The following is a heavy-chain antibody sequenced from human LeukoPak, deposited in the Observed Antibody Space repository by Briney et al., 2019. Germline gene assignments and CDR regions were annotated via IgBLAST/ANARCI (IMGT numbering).Heavy chain of an antibody. D-gene: IGHD3-22*01. J-gene: IGHJ4*02. CDR1: GFTFSSYE. CDR2: ISSSGSTI. CDR3: AELLYYYDSSQPY. V-gene: IGHV3-48*03. Sequence: GGSLRLSCAASGFTFSSYEMNWVRQAPGKGLEGGSYISSSGSTIYYADSVKGRFTISRDNAKNSLYLQMNSLRAEDTAVYYCAELLYYYDSSQPYWGQGTLVTVSS.